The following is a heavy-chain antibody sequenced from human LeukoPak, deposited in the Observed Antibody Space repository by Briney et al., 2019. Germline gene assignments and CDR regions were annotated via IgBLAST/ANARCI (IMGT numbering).Heavy chain of an antibody. CDR2: IHSDGSST. D-gene: IGHD3-22*01. Sequence: GGSLRLSCAASGFTFSNYWMHWVRQAPGKGLVWVSRIHSDGSSTTSADSVKGRFTISRDNAKNSLYLQMNSLRAEDTAVYYCARFKGGYYYDSSGYYWFDPWGQGTLVTVSS. CDR3: ARFKGGYYYDSSGYYWFDP. J-gene: IGHJ5*02. CDR1: GFTFSNYW. V-gene: IGHV3-74*01.